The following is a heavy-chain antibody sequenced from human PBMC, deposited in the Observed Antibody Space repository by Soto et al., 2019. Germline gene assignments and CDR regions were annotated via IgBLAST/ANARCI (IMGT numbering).Heavy chain of an antibody. CDR3: AKTLLSTSWYGLHDY. CDR1: EFTFSSYA. Sequence: GGSLRLSCAASEFTFSSYAMSWVRQAPGKGLEWVSTISGSGGRTYYADSAKGRFTISRDNSRNTLHLQMDSLRVEDTAVYYCAKTLLSTSWYGLHDYVSQGTLVTVSS. J-gene: IGHJ4*02. CDR2: ISGSGGRT. D-gene: IGHD6-13*01. V-gene: IGHV3-23*01.